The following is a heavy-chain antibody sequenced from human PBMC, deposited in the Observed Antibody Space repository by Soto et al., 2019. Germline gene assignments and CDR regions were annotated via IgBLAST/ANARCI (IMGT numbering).Heavy chain of an antibody. J-gene: IGHJ6*02. V-gene: IGHV3-53*01. CDR2: IYGGGST. CDR3: ARDRYYYDSSGYQGYYYGMDV. CDR1: GFTVNSNY. Sequence: GGSLRLSCAASGFTVNSNYMSWVRQAPGKGLEWVSVIYGGGSTYYADSVKGRFTISRDNSKNTLYLQMNSLRAEDTAVYYCARDRYYYDSSGYQGYYYGMDVWGQGTTVTVSS. D-gene: IGHD3-22*01.